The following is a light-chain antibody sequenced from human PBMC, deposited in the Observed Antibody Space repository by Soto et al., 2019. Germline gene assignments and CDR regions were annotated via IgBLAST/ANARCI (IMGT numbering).Light chain of an antibody. CDR2: EAS. CDR1: QSFSSW. V-gene: IGKV1-5*01. J-gene: IGKJ2*01. Sequence: DIQMTQSPSTLSASVGDRVTITCRASQSFSSWLAWYQQKPGKTPKLLIYEASILESGVPSRFSGSGSVTEFTLTISSLLPDDFATYYCQQYSSYPYTFGKGTKLEIK. CDR3: QQYSSYPYT.